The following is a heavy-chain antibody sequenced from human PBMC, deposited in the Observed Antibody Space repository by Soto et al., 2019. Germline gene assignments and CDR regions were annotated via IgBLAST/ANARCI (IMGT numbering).Heavy chain of an antibody. CDR2: ISGSGGST. D-gene: IGHD5-18*01. CDR3: EKDEGTKLWTLGFDY. J-gene: IGHJ4*02. V-gene: IGHV3-23*01. CDR1: GFTFSSYA. Sequence: GGSPRLSCAASGFTFSSYAMSWVRQAPGKGLEWVSAISGSGGSTYYADSVKGRFTISRDNSKNTLSLQMNSLRAEDTAVYYCEKDEGTKLWTLGFDYSGQGTLVTVSS.